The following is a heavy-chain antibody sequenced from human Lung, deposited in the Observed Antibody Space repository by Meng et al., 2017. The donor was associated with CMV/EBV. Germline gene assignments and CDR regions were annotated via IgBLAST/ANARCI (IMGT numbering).Heavy chain of an antibody. CDR3: AREGITGTTGFDP. CDR2: INHSGST. CDR1: GGSFSGYY. D-gene: IGHD1-7*01. Sequence: SXTLSLXCAVYGGSFSGYYWSWIRQPPGKGLEWIGEINHSGSTNYNPSLKSRVTISVDTSKNQFSLKLSSVTAADTAVYYCAREGITGTTGFDPGGQGTLVTVSS. J-gene: IGHJ5*02. V-gene: IGHV4-34*01.